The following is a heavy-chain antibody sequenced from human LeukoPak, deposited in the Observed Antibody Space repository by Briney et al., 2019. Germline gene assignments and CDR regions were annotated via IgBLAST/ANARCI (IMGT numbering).Heavy chain of an antibody. CDR2: ITNSGSTI. Sequence: GGSLRLSCAASGFTFSSYGMSWVRQAPGKGLEWVSYITNSGSTIYYADSVKGRFTISRDNAKNSLYLQMNSLRAEDTAVYYCARGGSYLSAFDIWGQGTMVTVSS. V-gene: IGHV3-48*04. D-gene: IGHD1-26*01. CDR3: ARGGSYLSAFDI. J-gene: IGHJ3*02. CDR1: GFTFSSYG.